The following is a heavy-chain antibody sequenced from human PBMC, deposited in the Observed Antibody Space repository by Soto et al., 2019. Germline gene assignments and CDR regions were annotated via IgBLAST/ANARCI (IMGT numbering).Heavy chain of an antibody. D-gene: IGHD3-10*01. Sequence: SETLSLTCAVSGGSISSGGYSWSWIRQPPGKGLEWIGYIYHSGSTYYNPSLKSRVTISVDRSKNQFSLKLSSVTAADTAVYYCARTQGTMVRGVTRHYYFDYWGQGTLVTVSS. V-gene: IGHV4-30-2*01. CDR3: ARTQGTMVRGVTRHYYFDY. CDR2: IYHSGST. CDR1: GGSISSGGYS. J-gene: IGHJ4*02.